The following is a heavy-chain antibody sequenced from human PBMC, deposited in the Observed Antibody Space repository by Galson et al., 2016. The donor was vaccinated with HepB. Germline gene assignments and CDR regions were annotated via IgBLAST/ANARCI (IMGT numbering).Heavy chain of an antibody. J-gene: IGHJ4*02. D-gene: IGHD4-17*01. CDR1: GFSLSTSGVG. CDR2: IYWDDDK. V-gene: IGHV2-5*02. Sequence: PALVKPPQTLTLTCTFSGFSLSTSGVGVGWIRQPPGKALEWLALIYWDDDKRYSPSLKRRLTVTKDTSKNLVVLTMSNMNPVDTATYYCAHSENGDFVDYWGQGALVTVSS. CDR3: AHSENGDFVDY.